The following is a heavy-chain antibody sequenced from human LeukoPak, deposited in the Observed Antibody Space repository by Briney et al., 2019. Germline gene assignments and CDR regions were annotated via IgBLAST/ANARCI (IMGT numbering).Heavy chain of an antibody. CDR3: ARDLMWGFDY. V-gene: IGHV3-30*02. CDR1: GFTFSGHA. CDR2: IGNDGRDQ. D-gene: IGHD7-27*01. J-gene: IGHJ4*02. Sequence: GGSLRRSCAASGFTFSGHAMHWVRQTPGVGLEWVAIIGNDGRDQHYSESVKGRFTIPRDNSKNTLFLQLNSLRPEDTALYLCARDLMWGFDYWGQGTLVTVSS.